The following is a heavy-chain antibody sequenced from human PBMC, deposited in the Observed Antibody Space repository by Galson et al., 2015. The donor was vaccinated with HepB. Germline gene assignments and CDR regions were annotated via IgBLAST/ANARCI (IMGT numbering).Heavy chain of an antibody. CDR2: ISANNGNT. V-gene: IGHV1-18*01. J-gene: IGHJ6*03. CDR3: ARGGETYSSGLYYYDYYYMYV. D-gene: IGHD3-22*01. CDR1: GYTFTSYG. Sequence: SVKVSCKASGYTFTSYGISWVRQAPGQGLEWMGWISANNGNTNYAQKLQGRVTMTTDTSTSTAYMELRSLRSDDTAVYYCARGGETYSSGLYYYDYYYMYVSGNGTTVTVSS.